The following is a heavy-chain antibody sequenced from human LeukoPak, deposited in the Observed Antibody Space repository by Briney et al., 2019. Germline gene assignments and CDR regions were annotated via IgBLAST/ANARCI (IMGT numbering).Heavy chain of an antibody. CDR2: ISYDGSNK. J-gene: IGHJ4*02. D-gene: IGHD1-7*01. V-gene: IGHV3-30-3*01. CDR3: AREGNYGTATSDY. CDR1: GFTFSSYA. Sequence: GGSLRLSCAASGFTFSSYAMHWVRQAPGKGLEWVAVISYDGSNKYYADSVKGRFTISRDNSKNTLYLQMNSLRAEDTAVYYCAREGNYGTATSDYWGQGTLVTVSS.